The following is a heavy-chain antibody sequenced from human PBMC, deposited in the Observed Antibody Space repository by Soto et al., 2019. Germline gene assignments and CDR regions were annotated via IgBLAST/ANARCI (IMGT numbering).Heavy chain of an antibody. CDR3: ARLVVVAPVDNV. Sequence: PSETLSLTCSVSGGSISYNSDHWGWIRQPPGQGLEWIGSIFYTGTTFYNPSLESRVTMSVDTSKNSFSLHLTSVTAADTAVYFCARLVVVAPVDNVWGQGTLVTVSS. V-gene: IGHV4-39*02. CDR2: IFYTGTT. J-gene: IGHJ4*02. CDR1: GGSISYNSDH. D-gene: IGHD5-12*01.